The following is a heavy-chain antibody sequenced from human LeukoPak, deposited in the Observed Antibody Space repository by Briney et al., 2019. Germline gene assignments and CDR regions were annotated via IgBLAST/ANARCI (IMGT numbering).Heavy chain of an antibody. CDR1: GGTFSSYA. Sequence: SVKVSCKASGGTFSSYAISWVRQAPGQGLEWMGGIIPIFGTANYAQKFQGRVTITADGSTSTAHMELSSLRSEDTAVYYCAGAKTYYYYYMDVWGKGTTVTVSS. CDR3: AGAKTYYYYYMDV. J-gene: IGHJ6*03. V-gene: IGHV1-69*13. CDR2: IIPIFGTA.